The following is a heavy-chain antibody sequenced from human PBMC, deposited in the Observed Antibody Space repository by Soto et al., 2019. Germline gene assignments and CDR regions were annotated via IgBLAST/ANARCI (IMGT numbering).Heavy chain of an antibody. CDR2: IYHSGST. V-gene: IGHV4-4*02. D-gene: IGHD3-22*01. CDR3: ALLYDSSGYYSNAFDI. CDR1: GGSISSSNW. J-gene: IGHJ3*02. Sequence: TCAVSGGSISSSNWWSWVRQPPGKGLEWIGEIYHSGSTNYNPSLKSRVTISVDKSKNQFSLKLSSVTAADTAVYYCALLYDSSGYYSNAFDIWGHGTMVTVSS.